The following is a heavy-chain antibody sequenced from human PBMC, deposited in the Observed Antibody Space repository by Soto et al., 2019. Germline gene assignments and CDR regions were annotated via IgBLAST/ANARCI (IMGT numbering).Heavy chain of an antibody. CDR3: ARVTDCSSTSCYFLDV. J-gene: IGHJ6*02. Sequence: SQTLSLTCAISGDSVSSNSAAWNWIRQSPSRGLEWLGRTYYRFKWYNDYAVSVKSRITINPDTSKNQFSLQLNSVTPEDTAVYYCARVTDCSSTSCYFLDVWGQGTTVTVPS. CDR1: GDSVSSNSAA. CDR2: TYYRFKWYN. D-gene: IGHD2-2*01. V-gene: IGHV6-1*01.